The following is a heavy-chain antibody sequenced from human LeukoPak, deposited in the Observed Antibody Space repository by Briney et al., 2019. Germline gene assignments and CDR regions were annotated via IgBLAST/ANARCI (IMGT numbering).Heavy chain of an antibody. J-gene: IGHJ4*02. D-gene: IGHD3-3*01. V-gene: IGHV1-2*02. CDR3: ASSRFLEWLIDG. CDR2: INPNSGGT. CDR1: GYTFTGYY. Sequence: ASVKVSCKASGYTFTGYYMHWVRQAPGQGLEWLGWINPNSGGTKYAQKLQGRVNMTRDTSISTASIELSRLRSDDTAVYYCASSRFLEWLIDGGGQGTLVTVSS.